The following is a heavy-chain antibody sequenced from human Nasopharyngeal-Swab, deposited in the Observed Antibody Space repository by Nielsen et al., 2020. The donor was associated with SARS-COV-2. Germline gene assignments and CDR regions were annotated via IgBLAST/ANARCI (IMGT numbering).Heavy chain of an antibody. CDR2: IIPVFNLI. D-gene: IGHD2/OR15-2a*01. CDR3: ARDETFGMGVYYFDS. CDR1: GYTFTSYG. J-gene: IGHJ4*02. V-gene: IGHV1-69*10. Sequence: SVKVSCKASGYTFTSYGISWVRQAPGQGLEWLGGIIPVFNLIRYAQGLQGRVTVTADTSTSTAYMELSGLTSEDTAVYYCARDETFGMGVYYFDSWGQGTLVTVSS.